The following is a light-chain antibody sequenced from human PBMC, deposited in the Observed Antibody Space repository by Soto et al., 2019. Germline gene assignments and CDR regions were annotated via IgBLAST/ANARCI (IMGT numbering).Light chain of an antibody. J-gene: IGKJ3*01. CDR1: QSVGTY. CDR3: HQRSDWPLT. V-gene: IGKV3-11*01. CDR2: DAS. Sequence: EIVLTQSPGTLSLSPGERATLSCRASQSVGTYLAWYQQKPGQAPRLLIYDASNRATGIPARFSGSGSGTDFTLTISSLEPEDFAVYYCHQRSDWPLTFGPGTKVDV.